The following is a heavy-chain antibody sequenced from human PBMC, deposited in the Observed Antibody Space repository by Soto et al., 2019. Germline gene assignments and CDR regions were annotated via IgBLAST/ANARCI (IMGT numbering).Heavy chain of an antibody. V-gene: IGHV1-46*01. CDR1: GGTFSSYT. CDR2: INPSGGIT. Sequence: ASVKVSCKASGGTFSSYTISWVRQAPGQGLEWMGMINPSGGITNYAQKFQGRVTMTRDTSTSTVYMELSSLRSEDTAVYYCARDARVLRFLEWLTHFDYWGQGTLVTVSS. CDR3: ARDARVLRFLEWLTHFDY. J-gene: IGHJ4*02. D-gene: IGHD3-3*01.